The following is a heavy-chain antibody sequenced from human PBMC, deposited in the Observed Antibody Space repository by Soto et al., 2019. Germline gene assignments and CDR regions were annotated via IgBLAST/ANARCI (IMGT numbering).Heavy chain of an antibody. Sequence: QVQLVQSGTEVKKPGSSVTVSCKASGGPYSKYSISWVRQAPGQGLEWMGRIIPIFDITNYAQKFQGRVTITADKSTSTVYMDLSSLRSEDTAVYYCARSLLGDYYDSDGLDNWGQGTLVTVPS. V-gene: IGHV1-69*02. CDR1: GGPYSKYS. CDR3: ARSLLGDYYDSDGLDN. J-gene: IGHJ4*02. D-gene: IGHD3-22*01. CDR2: IIPIFDIT.